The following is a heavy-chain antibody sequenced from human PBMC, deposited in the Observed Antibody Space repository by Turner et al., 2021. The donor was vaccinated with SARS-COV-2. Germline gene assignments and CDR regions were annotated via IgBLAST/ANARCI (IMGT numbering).Heavy chain of an antibody. CDR3: ARDHWGNVVVVTANHYYYGMDV. Sequence: QVQLVESGGGVVQPGRSLRLSWSASGFTFSSYAMHWVRQAPGKGLEWVAVRSYDGSNKYYADYVKGRFTISRDNSKNTLYLQMNSLRAEDTAVYYCARDHWGNVVVVTANHYYYGMDVWGQGTTVTVSS. CDR2: RSYDGSNK. CDR1: GFTFSSYA. D-gene: IGHD2-21*02. V-gene: IGHV3-30-3*01. J-gene: IGHJ6*02.